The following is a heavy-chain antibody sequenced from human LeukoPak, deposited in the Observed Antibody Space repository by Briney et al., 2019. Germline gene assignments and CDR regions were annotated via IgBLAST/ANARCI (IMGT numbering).Heavy chain of an antibody. J-gene: IGHJ4*02. CDR1: GFTFSSYA. CDR3: AIRINIQLWLL. CDR2: ISGSGGST. D-gene: IGHD5-18*01. Sequence: GGSLRLSCAASGFTFSSYAMSWVRQAPGKGLEWVSAISGSGGSTYYADSVKGRFTISRDNSKNTLYLQMNSLRAEDTAVYYCAIRINIQLWLLWGQGTLVTVSS. V-gene: IGHV3-23*01.